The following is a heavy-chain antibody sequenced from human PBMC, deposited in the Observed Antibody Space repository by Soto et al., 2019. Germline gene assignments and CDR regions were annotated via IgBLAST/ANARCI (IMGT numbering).Heavy chain of an antibody. Sequence: PGGSLRLSCAASGFTFSSYWMHWVRQAPGKGLVWVSRINSDGSSTSYADSVKGRSTISRDNAKNTLYLQMNSLRAEDTAVYYCARVFSSSWRITYYFDYWGQGTLVTVS. CDR1: GFTFSSYW. CDR3: ARVFSSSWRITYYFDY. J-gene: IGHJ4*02. D-gene: IGHD6-13*01. V-gene: IGHV3-74*01. CDR2: INSDGSST.